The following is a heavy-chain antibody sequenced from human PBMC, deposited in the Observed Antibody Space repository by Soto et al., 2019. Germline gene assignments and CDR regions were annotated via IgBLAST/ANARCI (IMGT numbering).Heavy chain of an antibody. Sequence: SETLSLTCTVSGGSISSYYWSWIRQPAGKGLEWIGRIYTSGSTKYNPSLKSRVTMSVDTSKNQFSLKLSSVTAADTAVYYCARDGDIVVVPAPSSTGYYYYYGMDVWGQGTTVTVSS. CDR3: ARDGDIVVVPAPSSTGYYYYYGMDV. CDR2: IYTSGST. CDR1: GGSISSYY. J-gene: IGHJ6*02. D-gene: IGHD2-2*01. V-gene: IGHV4-4*07.